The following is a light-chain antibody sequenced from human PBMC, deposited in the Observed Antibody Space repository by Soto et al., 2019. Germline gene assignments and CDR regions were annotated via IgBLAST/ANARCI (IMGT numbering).Light chain of an antibody. CDR3: QQSYSTPR. Sequence: DIQMTQSPPSLSASVGDRVTITCRASQSISSYLNWYQQKPGKAPKLLIYAASSLQSGVPSRFSGSGSGTDFTLTISSLQPEDFATYYCQQSYSTPRFGGGTKVDIK. V-gene: IGKV1-39*01. CDR1: QSISSY. J-gene: IGKJ4*01. CDR2: AAS.